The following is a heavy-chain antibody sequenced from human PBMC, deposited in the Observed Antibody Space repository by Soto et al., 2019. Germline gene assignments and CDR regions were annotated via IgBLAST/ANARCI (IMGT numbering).Heavy chain of an antibody. CDR2: INPNSGGT. CDR1: GYTFTGYY. CDR3: ARAGYYDILTGYGHSGMDG. J-gene: IGHJ6*02. Sequence: ASVKVSCKASGYTFTGYYMHWVRQAPGQGLEWMGWINPNSGGTNYAQKFQGWVTMTRGTSISTAYMELSRLRSDDTAVYYCARAGYYDILTGYGHSGMDGWGQGTTVTVAS. D-gene: IGHD3-9*01. V-gene: IGHV1-2*04.